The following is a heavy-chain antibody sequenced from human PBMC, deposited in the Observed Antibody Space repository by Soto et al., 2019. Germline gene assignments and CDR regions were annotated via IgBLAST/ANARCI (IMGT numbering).Heavy chain of an antibody. CDR1: GFTFSLYW. Sequence: GGSLRLSCAASGFTFSLYWMTWVRQAPGKGLEWVANIKEDGSEKTYVDSVKGRFTISRDNAKNSLYLQMNSLRDEDTAVYYCARQFCTKVVCYDGGWGYVLDIWGKGTVVTVSS. CDR2: IKEDGSEK. D-gene: IGHD2-8*01. J-gene: IGHJ3*02. V-gene: IGHV3-7*03. CDR3: ARQFCTKVVCYDGGWGYVLDI.